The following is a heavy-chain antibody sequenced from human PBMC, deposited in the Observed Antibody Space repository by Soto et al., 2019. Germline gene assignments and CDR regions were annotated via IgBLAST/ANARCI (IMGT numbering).Heavy chain of an antibody. J-gene: IGHJ3*02. CDR2: INHSGST. CDR1: GGSFSGYY. V-gene: IGHV4-34*01. CDR3: ARGFREGDAFDI. Sequence: QVQLQQWGAGLLKPSETLSLTCAVYGGSFSGYYWSWIRQPPGKGLEWIGEINHSGSTNYNPSLKSRVPISVDTSKNQFSLKLSSVTAADTAVYYCARGFREGDAFDIWGQGTMVTVSS.